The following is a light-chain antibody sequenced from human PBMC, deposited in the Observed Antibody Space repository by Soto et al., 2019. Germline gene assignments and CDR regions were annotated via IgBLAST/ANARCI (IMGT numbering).Light chain of an antibody. V-gene: IGKV3-20*01. CDR1: QSVSSSY. CDR2: GAS. Sequence: EIGWTQSPGTLSLSPGERATLSCRASQSVSSSYLAWYQQKPGQAPRLLSYGASSRATGIPDRFGGSGSGTDFTLTISRLEPEDFAVYYCQQYGSSPRTFGQGTKVDI. CDR3: QQYGSSPRT. J-gene: IGKJ1*01.